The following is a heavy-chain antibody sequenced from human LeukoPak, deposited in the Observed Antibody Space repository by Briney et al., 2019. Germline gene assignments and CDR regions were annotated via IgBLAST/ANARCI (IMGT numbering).Heavy chain of an antibody. CDR2: ISGSGGST. D-gene: IGHD4-17*01. CDR3: ARDSENDYGDYDPLDY. J-gene: IGHJ4*02. CDR1: GFTFSSYA. Sequence: PGGSLRLSCAASGFTFSSYAMSWVRQAPGKGLEWVSAISGSGGSTYYADSVKGRFTISRDNSKNTLYLQMNSLRAEDTAVYYCARDSENDYGDYDPLDYWGQGTLVTVSS. V-gene: IGHV3-23*01.